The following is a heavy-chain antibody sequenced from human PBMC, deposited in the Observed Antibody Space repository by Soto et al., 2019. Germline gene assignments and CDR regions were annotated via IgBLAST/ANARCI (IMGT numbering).Heavy chain of an antibody. D-gene: IGHD3-10*01. CDR3: ARDKGDGSGSYYGY. V-gene: IGHV1-18*01. CDR1: GYTFTSYG. Sequence: QVQLVQSGAEVKKPGASVMVSCKASGYTFTSYGISWVRRAPGQGLGWMGWISDYNGNTNYAQKLQGRVTMTTETSMSTAYMELRGLRSDDTAVYYCARDKGDGSGSYYGYWGQGTLVTVSS. J-gene: IGHJ4*02. CDR2: ISDYNGNT.